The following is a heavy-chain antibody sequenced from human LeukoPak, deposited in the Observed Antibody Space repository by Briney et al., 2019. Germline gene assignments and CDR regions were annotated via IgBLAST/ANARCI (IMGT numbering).Heavy chain of an antibody. D-gene: IGHD3-9*01. CDR3: ARRHYDILTGYYYLDY. J-gene: IGHJ4*02. CDR2: IRCSGGST. V-gene: IGHV3-23*01. Sequence: GGSLRLSCAASGFTFSSYAMSWVRQAPGKGLEWVSAIRCSGGSTYYADSVKGRFTISRDNSKNTLYLQMNSLRAEETAVYYCARRHYDILTGYYYLDYWGQGTLVTVSS. CDR1: GFTFSSYA.